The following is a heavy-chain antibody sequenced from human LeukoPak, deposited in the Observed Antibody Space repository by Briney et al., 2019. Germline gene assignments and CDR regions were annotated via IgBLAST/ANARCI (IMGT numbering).Heavy chain of an antibody. CDR2: IRQDGSAK. D-gene: IGHD3-10*01. CDR1: GFTFSTYW. Sequence: TGGSLRLSCAASGFTFSTYWMSWVRQAPGKGLEWVANIRQDGSAKYYLDSVKGRFTISRDNAENSLYLQMNSLRAEDTAVYSCTRDRQGPKLYEMHVWGQGTTVTVSS. V-gene: IGHV3-7*01. J-gene: IGHJ6*02. CDR3: TRDRQGPKLYEMHV.